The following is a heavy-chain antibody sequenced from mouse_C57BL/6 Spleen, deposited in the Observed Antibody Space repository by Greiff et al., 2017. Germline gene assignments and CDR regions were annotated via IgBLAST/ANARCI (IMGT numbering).Heavy chain of an antibody. V-gene: IGHV1-5*01. D-gene: IGHD2-4*01. CDR3: TIMYDNDVGFDY. CDR2: IYPGNSDT. J-gene: IGHJ2*01. CDR1: GYTFTSYW. Sequence: EVQLLQSGTVLARPGASVKMSCKTSGYTFTSYWMHWVKQRPGQGLEWIGAIYPGNSDTSYNQEFKGKAKLTAVTYTSTAYMELNSLTNEDSAVYYCTIMYDNDVGFDYWGQGTTLTVSS.